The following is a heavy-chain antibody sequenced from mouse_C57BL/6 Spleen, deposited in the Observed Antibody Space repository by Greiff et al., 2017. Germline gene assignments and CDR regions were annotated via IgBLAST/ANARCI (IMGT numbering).Heavy chain of an antibody. CDR2: ISSGGSYT. CDR1: GFTFSSYG. Sequence: EVMLVESGGDLVKPGGSLKLSCAASGFTFSSYGMSWVRQTPDTRLAWVATISSGGSYTYYPDSVKGRVTISRDNAKNTLYLQMSSLKSEDTAMYYCARLTGAGGFDYWGQGTTLTVSS. V-gene: IGHV5-6*02. D-gene: IGHD4-1*01. J-gene: IGHJ2*01. CDR3: ARLTGAGGFDY.